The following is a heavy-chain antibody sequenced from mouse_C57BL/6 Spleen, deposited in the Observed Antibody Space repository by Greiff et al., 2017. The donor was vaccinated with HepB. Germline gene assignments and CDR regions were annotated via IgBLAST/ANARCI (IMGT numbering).Heavy chain of an antibody. V-gene: IGHV1-69*01. D-gene: IGHD1-1*01. CDR3: ARGGMVDGSSPYFDY. J-gene: IGHJ2*01. CDR2: IDPSDSYT. Sequence: QVQLQQPGAELVMPGASVKLSCKASGYTFTSYWMHWVKQRPGQGLEWIGEIDPSDSYTNYNQKFKGKSTLTVDKSSSTAYLQLSSLTAEDSAVSYCARGGMVDGSSPYFDYWGQGTTLTVSS. CDR1: GYTFTSYW.